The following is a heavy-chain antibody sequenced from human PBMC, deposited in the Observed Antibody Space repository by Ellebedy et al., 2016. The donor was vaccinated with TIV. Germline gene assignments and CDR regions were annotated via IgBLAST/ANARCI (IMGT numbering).Heavy chain of an antibody. CDR2: IYYTGTT. V-gene: IGHV4-59*08. D-gene: IGHD2/OR15-2a*01. CDR1: GGSISSYY. J-gene: IGHJ4*02. Sequence: MPSETLSLTCSVSGGSISSYYWTWIRQSPGKGLEWIGNIYYTGTTNYNPSLKSRVTMSFDRSKTQFSLKLSSVSAADTAAYYCARVAPPSTTFPPTYYFDHWGQGALVTVSS. CDR3: ARVAPPSTTFPPTYYFDH.